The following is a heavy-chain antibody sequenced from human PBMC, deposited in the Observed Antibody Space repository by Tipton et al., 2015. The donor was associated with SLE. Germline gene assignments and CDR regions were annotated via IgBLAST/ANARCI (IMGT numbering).Heavy chain of an antibody. V-gene: IGHV4-39*07. Sequence: TLSLTCTFSGGSVSITRHHWGWIRQPPGKGLEWIGSIFYGGSTQYNPSLKSRVTISVDTSKNQFSLKVRALTAADTAVYYCARGGPSVLIRNSYFDYWGQGTLVTVSS. J-gene: IGHJ4*02. CDR3: ARGGPSVLIRNSYFDY. CDR1: GGSVSITRHH. D-gene: IGHD2-8*01. CDR2: IFYGGST.